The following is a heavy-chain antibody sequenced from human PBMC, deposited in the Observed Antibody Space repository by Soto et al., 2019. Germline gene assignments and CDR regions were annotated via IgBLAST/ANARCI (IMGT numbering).Heavy chain of an antibody. CDR1: GSSIIGYY. CDR2: IHYSGSA. D-gene: IGHD5-18*01. CDR3: ARLPPGVQLWGMDV. Sequence: SETLSLTCTFSGSSIIGYYWTWIRQSPERGLEWIGYIHYSGSANYNPSLNSRLTISVDTSKNQFSLKLSSVTAADTAVYYCARLPPGVQLWGMDVWGQGTTVTVSS. V-gene: IGHV4-59*12. J-gene: IGHJ6*02.